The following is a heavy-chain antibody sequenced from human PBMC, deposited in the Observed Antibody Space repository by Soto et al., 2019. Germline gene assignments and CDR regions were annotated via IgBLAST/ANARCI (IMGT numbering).Heavy chain of an antibody. Sequence: GGSLRLSCAASGFTFSSYAMSWVRQAPGKGLEWVTSISDNGSKKDHADSVKGRFTVSRDNSKNALYLQMNTLRPEDTAVYYCAREVYYDFWSSFDTHPYYFDYWGQGTVVTVSS. J-gene: IGHJ4*02. D-gene: IGHD3-3*01. V-gene: IGHV3-30-3*01. CDR1: GFTFSSYA. CDR3: AREVYYDFWSSFDTHPYYFDY. CDR2: ISDNGSKK.